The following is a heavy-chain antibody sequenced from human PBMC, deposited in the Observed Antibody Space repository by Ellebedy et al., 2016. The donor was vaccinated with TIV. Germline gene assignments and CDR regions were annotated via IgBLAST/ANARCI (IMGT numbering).Heavy chain of an antibody. CDR2: LNKDGAEK. CDR3: AKAKSGAGWYFDL. D-gene: IGHD2-15*01. V-gene: IGHV3-7*03. Sequence: GGSLRLSCAASGFTFSNYWMNWVRQTPGKGLEWVATLNKDGAEKYYVGSVKGRFTISRDNAKNSLYLQMNSLRAEDTALYYCAKAKSGAGWYFDLWGRGTLVTVSS. J-gene: IGHJ2*01. CDR1: GFTFSNYW.